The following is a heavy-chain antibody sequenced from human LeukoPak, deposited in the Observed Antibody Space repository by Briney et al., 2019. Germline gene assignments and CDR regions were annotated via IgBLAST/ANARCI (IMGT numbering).Heavy chain of an antibody. CDR3: ARVAQLGLGAIDI. CDR2: IIPIFGTA. CDR1: GGTFSSYV. D-gene: IGHD3-16*01. Sequence: SVKVSCKASGGTFSSYVISWVRQAPGQGLEWMGGIIPIFGTANYAQKFQGRVTITADESTSTAYMELSSLRSEDTAVYYCARVAQLGLGAIDIWGQGTMVTVPS. V-gene: IGHV1-69*13. J-gene: IGHJ3*02.